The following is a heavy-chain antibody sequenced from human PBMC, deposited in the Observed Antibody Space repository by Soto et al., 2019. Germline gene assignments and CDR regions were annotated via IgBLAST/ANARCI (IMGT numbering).Heavy chain of an antibody. CDR2: ISYDGSNK. J-gene: IGHJ4*02. CDR3: AINMEGSGYY. D-gene: IGHD3-22*01. CDR1: GFTFSSYG. V-gene: IGHV3-30*03. Sequence: GGSLSLSCAASGFTFSSYGMHWVRQAPGKGLEWVAVISYDGSNKYYADSVKGRFTISRDNSKNTLYLQMNSLRAEDTAVYYYAINMEGSGYYWGQGTLVTVSS.